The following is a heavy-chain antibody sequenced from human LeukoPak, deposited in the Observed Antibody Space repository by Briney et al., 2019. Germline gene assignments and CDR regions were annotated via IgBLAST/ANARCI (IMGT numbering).Heavy chain of an antibody. V-gene: IGHV4-59*01. J-gene: IGHJ4*02. Sequence: SETLFLTCTVSGGSISSYYWSWIRQPPGKGLEWIGYIYSSGSTNYNPSLKSRVTISVDTSKNQFSLRLSSVTAADTAVYYCARVFRGYSYGPFDYWGQGTLVTVSS. CDR2: IYSSGST. D-gene: IGHD5-18*01. CDR1: GGSISSYY. CDR3: ARVFRGYSYGPFDY.